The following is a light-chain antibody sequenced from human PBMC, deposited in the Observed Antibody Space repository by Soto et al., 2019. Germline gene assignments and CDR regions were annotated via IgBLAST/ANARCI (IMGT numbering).Light chain of an antibody. CDR2: TVS. J-gene: IGKJ5*01. V-gene: IGKV1D-16*01. Sequence: IQMTQSPSSVSASVGYSVTITCLASQDISTWLAWYQQKPGKAPKSLIYTVSTLQSGVPSRFSGSGSGTEFSLTISSLQPEDFATYYCQQYYSYPITFGQGTRLEIK. CDR1: QDISTW. CDR3: QQYYSYPIT.